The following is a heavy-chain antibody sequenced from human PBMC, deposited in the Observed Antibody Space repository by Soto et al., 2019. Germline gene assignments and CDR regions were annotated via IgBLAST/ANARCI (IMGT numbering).Heavy chain of an antibody. D-gene: IGHD1-26*01. Sequence: QVQLVESGGGVVQPGRSLRLSCAASGFTFSSYAMHWVRQAPGKGLEWVAVISYDGSNKYYADSVKGRFTISRDNSKNTLYLQMNSLRAEDTAVYYCARDRGRRGSYYTDYFDYWGQGTLVTVSS. CDR2: ISYDGSNK. CDR3: ARDRGRRGSYYTDYFDY. V-gene: IGHV3-30-3*01. J-gene: IGHJ4*02. CDR1: GFTFSSYA.